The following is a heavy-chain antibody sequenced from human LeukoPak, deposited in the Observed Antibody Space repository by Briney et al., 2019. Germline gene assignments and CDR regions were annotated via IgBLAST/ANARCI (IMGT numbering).Heavy chain of an antibody. CDR2: IYATGST. Sequence: SETLSLTCTVSGGSISSYYWSWIRQPAGKGLEWIGRIYATGSTNYNPSLKSRVSMSLDTSKNQFSLRLSSVTAADTAVYYCARAPCCSYYFDYWGQGTLVTVSS. D-gene: IGHD3-10*02. CDR3: ARAPCCSYYFDY. J-gene: IGHJ4*02. CDR1: GGSISSYY. V-gene: IGHV4-4*07.